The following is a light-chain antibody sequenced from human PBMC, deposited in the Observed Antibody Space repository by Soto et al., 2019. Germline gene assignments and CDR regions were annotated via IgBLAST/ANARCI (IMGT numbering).Light chain of an antibody. CDR3: QQYKSWPYT. J-gene: IGKJ2*01. CDR2: GAS. Sequence: EVVMTQSPATLSVSPGERATLSCRASQSVISNLAWYQQKPGQAPRLLIYGASTRPTCIPAKFSGSGSWTDFTLTIISLQTEDCAGYYCQQYKSWPYTFGQGTKLEIK. CDR1: QSVISN. V-gene: IGKV3-15*01.